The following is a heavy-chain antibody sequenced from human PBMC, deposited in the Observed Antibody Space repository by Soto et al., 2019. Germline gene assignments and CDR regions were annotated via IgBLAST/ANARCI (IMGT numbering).Heavy chain of an antibody. CDR1: GGTFSSYA. CDR2: IIPIFGTA. CDR3: ARDPGNDIVVVPAAMT. J-gene: IGHJ5*02. V-gene: IGHV1-69*13. D-gene: IGHD2-2*01. Sequence: SVKVSCKASGGTFSSYATSWVRQAPGQGLEWMGGIIPIFGTANYAQKFQGRVTITADESTSTAYMELSSLRSEDTAVYYCARDPGNDIVVVPAAMTWGQGTLVTVSS.